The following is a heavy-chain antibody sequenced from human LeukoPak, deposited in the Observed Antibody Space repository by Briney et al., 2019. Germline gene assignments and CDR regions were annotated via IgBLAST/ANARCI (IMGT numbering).Heavy chain of an antibody. Sequence: PGGSLRLSCAASGFTFSAYAMTWFRQAPGKGLEWVSVISGGGDTTYYADSVKGRFTVSRDNSKNTLYLQMNSLRAEHTAVYYCATDPGTMIVVPWGQGGLVTVSS. CDR1: GFTFSAYA. J-gene: IGHJ4*02. CDR3: ATDPGTMIVVP. V-gene: IGHV3-23*01. D-gene: IGHD3-22*01. CDR2: ISGGGDTT.